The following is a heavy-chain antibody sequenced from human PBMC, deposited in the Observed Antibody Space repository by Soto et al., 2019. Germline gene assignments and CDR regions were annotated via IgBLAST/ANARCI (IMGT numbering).Heavy chain of an antibody. Sequence: QVQLQESGPGLVKPSGTLSLTCTVSNASISSRKWWTWVRQTPGKGLEWIGEIYHSGSINHNPSLKSRVTMSVDKSSNPFSLKMTSVTAADTAVYYCASKFGELLADAFDIWGQGTVVTVSS. CDR3: ASKFGELLADAFDI. CDR1: NASISSRKW. V-gene: IGHV4-4*02. J-gene: IGHJ3*02. D-gene: IGHD3-10*01. CDR2: IYHSGSI.